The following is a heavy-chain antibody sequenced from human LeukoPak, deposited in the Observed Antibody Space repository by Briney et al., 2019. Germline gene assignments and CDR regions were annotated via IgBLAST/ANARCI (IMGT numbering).Heavy chain of an antibody. CDR1: GFTFSSYA. CDR3: AKDRLPYYDSSGY. J-gene: IGHJ4*02. D-gene: IGHD3-22*01. V-gene: IGHV3-23*01. CDR2: ISGSGGST. Sequence: GGSLRLSCAASGFTFSSYAMSWVRQAPGKGLEWVSAISGSGGSTYYADSVKGRLTISRDNSKNTLYLQMNSLRAEDTAVYYCAKDRLPYYDSSGYWGQGTLVTVSS.